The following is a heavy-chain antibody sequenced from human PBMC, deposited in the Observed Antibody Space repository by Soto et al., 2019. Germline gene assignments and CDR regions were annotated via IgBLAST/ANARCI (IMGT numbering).Heavy chain of an antibody. D-gene: IGHD3-16*02. V-gene: IGHV1-3*01. J-gene: IGHJ4*02. CDR1: GYTFTSYA. Sequence: ASVKVSCKASGYTFTSYAMHWVRQAPGQRLEWMGWINAGNGNTKYSQKFQGRVTITRDTSASTAYMELSSLRSEDTAVYYCARADYDYVWGSYLAVFSFWGQGTLVTVSS. CDR2: INAGNGNT. CDR3: ARADYDYVWGSYLAVFSF.